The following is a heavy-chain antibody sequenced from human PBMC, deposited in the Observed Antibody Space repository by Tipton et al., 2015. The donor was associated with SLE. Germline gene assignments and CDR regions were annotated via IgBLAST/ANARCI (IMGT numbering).Heavy chain of an antibody. J-gene: IGHJ6*03. Sequence: TLSLTCTVSGASLSTYFWSWIRQPPGKGLEWIGYIYYSGSTNYNPSLKSRVTMSVDTSKNQSSLRLTSVTAADTAVYYCARGRLPPDRDYYYYYMDVWGKGTTVTISS. CDR1: GASLSTYF. CDR3: ARGRLPPDRDYYYYYMDV. D-gene: IGHD1-14*01. CDR2: IYYSGST. V-gene: IGHV4-59*01.